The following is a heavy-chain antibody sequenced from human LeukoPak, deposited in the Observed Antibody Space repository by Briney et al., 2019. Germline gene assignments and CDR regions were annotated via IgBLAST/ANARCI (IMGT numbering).Heavy chain of an antibody. CDR2: ISTSSIYI. J-gene: IGHJ4*02. CDR3: ARGSNYCSSTSCHMND. D-gene: IGHD2-2*02. V-gene: IGHV3-21*01. Sequence: GGSLRLSCAASGFTFSSYTMNWVRQAPGKGLEWVSSISTSSIYIYYADSVKGRFTISRDNAKNSLYLQMNSLRAEDTAVYYCARGSNYCSSTSCHMNDWGQGTLVTVSS. CDR1: GFTFSSYT.